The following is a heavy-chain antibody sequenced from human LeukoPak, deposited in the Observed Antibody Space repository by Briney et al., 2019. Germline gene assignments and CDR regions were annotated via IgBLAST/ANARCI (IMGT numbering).Heavy chain of an antibody. D-gene: IGHD1-26*01. CDR2: ISGSGGST. CDR1: GFTFSSYA. CDR3: LMGAEYYFDY. V-gene: IGHV3-23*01. Sequence: SGGSLRLSCAASGFTFSSYAMSWVRQAPGKGLEWVSAISGSGGSTYYADSVKGRFTISRDNSKNTLYLQMNSLRAEDTAVYHCLMGAEYYFDYWGQGTLVTVSS. J-gene: IGHJ4*02.